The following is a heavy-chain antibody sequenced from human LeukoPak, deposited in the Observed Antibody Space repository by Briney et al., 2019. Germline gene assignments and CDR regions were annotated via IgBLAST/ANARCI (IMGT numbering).Heavy chain of an antibody. CDR2: IKSKTDGGTT. J-gene: IGHJ6*03. D-gene: IGHD6-19*01. CDR3: TSHDDRIAVAGIRGYYYMDV. CDR1: GFTFSNAW. V-gene: IGHV3-15*01. Sequence: GGSLRLSCAASGFTFSNAWMSWVRQAPGKGLEWVGRIKSKTDGGTTDYAAPVKSRFTISRDDSKNTLYLQMNSLKTEDTAVYYCTSHDDRIAVAGIRGYYYMDVWGKGTTVTVSS.